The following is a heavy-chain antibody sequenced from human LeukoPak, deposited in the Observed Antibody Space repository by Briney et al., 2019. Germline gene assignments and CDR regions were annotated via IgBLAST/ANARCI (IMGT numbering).Heavy chain of an antibody. CDR2: IYPGDSDT. V-gene: IGHV5-51*01. Sequence: GESLKISCKGSGYSFTTYWIGWVRQMPGKGLEWMGIIYPGDSDTRYSPSFQGQVTISADKSISTAYLQWSSLKASDTAMYYCARHRISKMATISAVLGHDYWGQGTLVTVSS. CDR1: GYSFTTYW. J-gene: IGHJ4*02. CDR3: ARHRISKMATISAVLGHDY. D-gene: IGHD5-24*01.